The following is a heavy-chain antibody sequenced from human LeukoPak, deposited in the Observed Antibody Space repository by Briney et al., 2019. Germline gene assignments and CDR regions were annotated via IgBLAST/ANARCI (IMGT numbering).Heavy chain of an antibody. V-gene: IGHV4-39*07. CDR2: IYYSGST. D-gene: IGHD3-22*01. CDR1: GGSISSSSYY. Sequence: PSETLSLTCTVSGGSISSSSYYWGWIRQPPGKGLEWIGSIYYSGSTYYNPSLKSRVTISVDTSKNQFSLKLSSVTAADTAVYYCARAKYGYYDSSGYYNHREPQGYYFDYWGQGTLVTVSS. CDR3: ARAKYGYYDSSGYYNHREPQGYYFDY. J-gene: IGHJ4*02.